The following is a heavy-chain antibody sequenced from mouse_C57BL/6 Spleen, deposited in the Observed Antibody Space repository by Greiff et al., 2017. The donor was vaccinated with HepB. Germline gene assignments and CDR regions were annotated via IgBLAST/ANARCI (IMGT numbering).Heavy chain of an antibody. J-gene: IGHJ2*01. Sequence: EVMLVESEGGLVQPGSSMKLSCTASGFTFSDYYMAWVRQVPEKGLEWVANINYDGSSTYYLDSLKSRFIISRDNAKNILYLQMSSLKSEDTATYYCARGNWGYYFDYWGQGTTLTVSS. CDR1: GFTFSDYY. CDR2: INYDGSST. V-gene: IGHV5-16*01. CDR3: ARGNWGYYFDY. D-gene: IGHD4-1*01.